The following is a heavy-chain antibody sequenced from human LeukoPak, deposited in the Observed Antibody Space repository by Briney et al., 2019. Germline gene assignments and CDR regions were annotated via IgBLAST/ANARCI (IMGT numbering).Heavy chain of an antibody. V-gene: IGHV3-74*01. CDR1: GGTLSAYW. CDR2: ISPDGKRK. Sequence: PGGSLRLSCAASGGTLSAYWMHWVRQGPGKGLEWVSRISPDGKRKDYADAAKGRFGISRGNAKNTVYLQMNSLRAEDTAMYYCARDLKSRGDFRAAFDIWGQGTMVTVSS. J-gene: IGHJ3*02. CDR3: ARDLKSRGDFRAAFDI. D-gene: IGHD3-10*01.